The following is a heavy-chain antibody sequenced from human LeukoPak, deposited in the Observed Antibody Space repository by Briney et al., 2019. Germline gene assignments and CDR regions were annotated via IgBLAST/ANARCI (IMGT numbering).Heavy chain of an antibody. Sequence: AGGSLRLSCAASGFTFISYGMHWVRQAPGKGLEWVAVISYDGSNKYYADSVKGRYTISRDNSKNTLYLQMNSLRAEDTAVYYCAKLDYGDYVDAFDIWGQGTMVTVSS. D-gene: IGHD4-17*01. CDR1: GFTFISYG. CDR3: AKLDYGDYVDAFDI. CDR2: ISYDGSNK. V-gene: IGHV3-30*18. J-gene: IGHJ3*02.